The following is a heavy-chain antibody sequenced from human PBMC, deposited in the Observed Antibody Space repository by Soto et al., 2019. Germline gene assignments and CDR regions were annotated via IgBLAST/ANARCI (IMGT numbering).Heavy chain of an antibody. CDR2: ISSSSSYI. V-gene: IGHV3-21*01. CDR1: GFTFSSYS. CDR3: ASTGYCSSPSCYEGAFDI. J-gene: IGHJ3*02. Sequence: GGSLRLSCAASGFTFSSYSMNWVRQAPGKGLEWVSSISSSSSYIYYADSVKGRFTISRDNAKNSLYLQMNSLRAEDTAVYYCASTGYCSSPSCYEGAFDIWGQGTMVTVSS. D-gene: IGHD2-2*01.